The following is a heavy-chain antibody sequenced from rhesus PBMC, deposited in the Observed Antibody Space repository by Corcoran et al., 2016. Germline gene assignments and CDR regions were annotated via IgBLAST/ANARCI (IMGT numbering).Heavy chain of an antibody. CDR2: IYGSGSST. J-gene: IGHJ4*01. CDR3: ARDRSGSYLYFDY. Sequence: QLQLQESGPGLVKPSETPSVTCAVSVGSISSSYWSWIRQAPGKGLECIGLIYGSGSSTNYNPSLKSRVTLSVGTSKNQLSLKLSSVTPADTAVYYCARDRSGSYLYFDYWGQGVLVTVSS. V-gene: IGHV4-169*02. D-gene: IGHD1-44*02. CDR1: VGSISSSY.